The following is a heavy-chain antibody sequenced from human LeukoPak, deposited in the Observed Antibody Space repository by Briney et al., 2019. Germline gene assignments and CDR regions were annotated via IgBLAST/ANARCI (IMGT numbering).Heavy chain of an antibody. J-gene: IGHJ4*02. V-gene: IGHV3-21*01. Sequence: PGGSLRLSCAASGFTFSNYGMNWVRQAPGKGLEWVSSISSSSSYIYYADSVKGRFTISRDNAKNSLYLQMNSLRAEDTAVYYCARGYDDYYFDYWGQGTLVTVSS. CDR2: ISSSSSYI. D-gene: IGHD4-17*01. CDR1: GFTFSNYG. CDR3: ARGYDDYYFDY.